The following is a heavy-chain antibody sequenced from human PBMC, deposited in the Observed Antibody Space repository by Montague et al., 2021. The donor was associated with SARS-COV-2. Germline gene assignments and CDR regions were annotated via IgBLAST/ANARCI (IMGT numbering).Heavy chain of an antibody. CDR1: NGSINSYY. CDR2: IYYRGST. Sequence: SETLSLTCTVSNGSINSYYWSWVRQPPGKRLEWIGYIYYRGSTNYNPSLESQVTMSIDTSKNQFSLKLRSVTAADTAVYFCAREGPHNWFDPWGQGTLVIVSS. CDR3: AREGPHNWFDP. J-gene: IGHJ5*02. V-gene: IGHV4-59*01.